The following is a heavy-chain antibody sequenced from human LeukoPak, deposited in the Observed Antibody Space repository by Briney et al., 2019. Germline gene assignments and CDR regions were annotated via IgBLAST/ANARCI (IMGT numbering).Heavy chain of an antibody. D-gene: IGHD6-19*01. J-gene: IGHJ4*02. CDR3: ASCIAVAGTGDY. V-gene: IGHV1-46*01. CDR2: INPSGGST. Sequence: GASVKVSCKASGYTFTSYYMHWVRQAPGQGLEWMGIINPSGGSTSYAQKFQGRVTMTRDTSTSTVYMELSSLRSEDTAVYYCASCIAVAGTGDYWGQGTLVTVSS. CDR1: GYTFTSYY.